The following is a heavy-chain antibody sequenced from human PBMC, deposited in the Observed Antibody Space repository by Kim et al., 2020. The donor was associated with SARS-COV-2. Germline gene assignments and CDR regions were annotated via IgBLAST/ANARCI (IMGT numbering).Heavy chain of an antibody. J-gene: IGHJ4*02. CDR3: AKDTGSRSFDY. Sequence: YSASSVKGRFTISRDNSKNTLFLQMNSLRAEDTAIYYCAKDTGSRSFDYWGQGTLLTVSS. D-gene: IGHD2-15*01. V-gene: IGHV3-23*01.